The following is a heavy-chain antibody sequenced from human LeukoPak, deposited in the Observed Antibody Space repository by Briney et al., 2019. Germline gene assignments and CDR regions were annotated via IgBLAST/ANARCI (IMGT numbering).Heavy chain of an antibody. CDR1: GFTFSAYA. D-gene: IGHD6-13*01. CDR3: ARVSTAVSLAIDY. V-gene: IGHV3-21*06. CDR2: ISSSSRYM. Sequence: NPGGSLRLSCEASGFTFSAYAMTWVRQAPGKGLEWVSVISSSSRYMYYADSVKGRFTISRDNAKNSLYLQMNSLRAEDTAVYYCARVSTAVSLAIDYWGQGTLVTVST. J-gene: IGHJ4*02.